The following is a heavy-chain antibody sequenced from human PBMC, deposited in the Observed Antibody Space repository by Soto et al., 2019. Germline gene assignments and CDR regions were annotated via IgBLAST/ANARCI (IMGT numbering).Heavy chain of an antibody. CDR2: IKSKTDGGTT. CDR1: GFTFSNAW. V-gene: IGHV3-15*01. J-gene: IGHJ4*02. CDR3: TTAEGYDYIWGSYRPYFDY. Sequence: GGSLRLSCAASGFTFSNAWMSWVRQAPGKGLEWVGRIKSKTDGGTTDYAAPVKGRFTISRDDSKNTLYLQMNSLKTEDTAVYYCTTAEGYDYIWGSYRPYFDYWGKGTLVPVSS. D-gene: IGHD3-16*02.